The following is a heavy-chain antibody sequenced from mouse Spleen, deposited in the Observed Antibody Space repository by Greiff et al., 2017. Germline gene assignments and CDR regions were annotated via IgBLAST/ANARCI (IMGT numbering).Heavy chain of an antibody. CDR3: TTYYRTFDY. D-gene: IGHD2-14*01. V-gene: IGHV14-4*01. J-gene: IGHJ2*01. Sequence: DVKLVESGAELVRPGASVKLSCTASGFNIKDDYMHWVKQRPEQGLEWIGWIDPENGDTEYASKFQGKATITADTSSNTAYLQLSSLTSEDTAVYYCTTYYRTFDYWGQGTTLTVSS. CDR1: GFNIKDDY. CDR2: IDPENGDT.